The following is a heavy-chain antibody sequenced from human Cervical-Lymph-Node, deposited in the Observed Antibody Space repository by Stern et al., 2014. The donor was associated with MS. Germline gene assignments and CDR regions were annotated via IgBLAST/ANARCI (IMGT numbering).Heavy chain of an antibody. J-gene: IGHJ5*01. CDR3: ARNLGGNDDLLTAFDS. Sequence: VQLEESGAEVKKPGASVKVSCKASGYTFTGSYVHWVRQAPGHGLEWMGWINANSGATKFAQKFQGRVTMTRHTSSRTAFMDLSSLRSDDTALYYCARNLGGNDDLLTAFDSWGQGTLVTVSS. CDR1: GYTFTGSY. V-gene: IGHV1-2*02. D-gene: IGHD3-9*01. CDR2: INANSGAT.